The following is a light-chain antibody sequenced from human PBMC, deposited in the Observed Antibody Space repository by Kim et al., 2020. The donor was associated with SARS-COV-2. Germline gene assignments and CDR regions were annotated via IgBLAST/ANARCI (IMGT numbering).Light chain of an antibody. CDR1: SSNIGTNY. CDR2: RNN. CDR3: AAWDDSLRVYV. Sequence: GQRVTISSSGSSSNIGTNYIYWYQQLPGTAPKLLIYRNNQRPSGVPDRFSGSKSGTSASLAISGLRSEDEADYYCAAWDDSLRVYVFGTGTKVTVL. V-gene: IGLV1-47*01. J-gene: IGLJ1*01.